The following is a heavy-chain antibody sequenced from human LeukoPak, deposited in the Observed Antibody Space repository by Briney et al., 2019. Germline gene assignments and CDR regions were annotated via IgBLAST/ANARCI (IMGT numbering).Heavy chain of an antibody. CDR3: ARGRGSSSKGLGGY. Sequence: SETLSLTXAVYGGSFSGYYWSWIRQPPGKGLEWIGEINHSGSTNYNPSLKSLVTISVDTSKNQFSLKLSSVTAADTAVYYCARGRGSSSKGLGGYWGQGTLVTVSS. V-gene: IGHV4-34*01. CDR2: INHSGST. CDR1: GGSFSGYY. J-gene: IGHJ4*02. D-gene: IGHD6-6*01.